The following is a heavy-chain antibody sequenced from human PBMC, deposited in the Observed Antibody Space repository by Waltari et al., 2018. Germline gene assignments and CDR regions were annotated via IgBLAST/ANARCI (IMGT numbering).Heavy chain of an antibody. CDR3: ATALGDSSSASRPFDF. D-gene: IGHD6-19*01. J-gene: IGHJ3*01. CDR2: VDPEDGET. Sequence: EVQLLQSGAELKEPGTTVRITCKVSGYTLSDYYIHWVQQAPGKGLRWRGLVDPEDGETIYADNFQGRVTISADTSTDTAFMELSSLRSEDTAVFYCATALGDSSSASRPFDFWGQGTMITVSS. V-gene: IGHV1-69-2*01. CDR1: GYTLSDYY.